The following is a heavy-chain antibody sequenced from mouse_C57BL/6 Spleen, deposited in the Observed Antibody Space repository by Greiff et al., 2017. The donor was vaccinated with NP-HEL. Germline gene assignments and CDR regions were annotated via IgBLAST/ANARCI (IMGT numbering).Heavy chain of an antibody. J-gene: IGHJ3*01. CDR1: GYTFTSYW. D-gene: IGHD2-2*01. CDR2: IDPSDSYT. CDR3: AYMVTRAY. V-gene: IGHV1-59*01. Sequence: QVQLQQPGAELVRPGTSVKLSCKASGYTFTSYWMHWVKQRPGQGLEWIGVIDPSDSYTNYNQKFKSKATLTVDKSSSTAYMQLSSLTSEDSAVYYCAYMVTRAYWGQGTLVTVSA.